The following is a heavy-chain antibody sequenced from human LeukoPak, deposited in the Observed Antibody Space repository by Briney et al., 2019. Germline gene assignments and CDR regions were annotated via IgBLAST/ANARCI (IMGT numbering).Heavy chain of an antibody. Sequence: GGSLRLSCAASGFTLSSYSMNWVRQAPGKGLEWVSSISSSSSYIYYADSVKGRFTISRDNAKNSLYLQMNSLRAEDTAVYYCARDQLAVAGSDYWGQGTLVTVSS. D-gene: IGHD6-19*01. V-gene: IGHV3-21*01. CDR3: ARDQLAVAGSDY. CDR2: ISSSSSYI. CDR1: GFTLSSYS. J-gene: IGHJ4*02.